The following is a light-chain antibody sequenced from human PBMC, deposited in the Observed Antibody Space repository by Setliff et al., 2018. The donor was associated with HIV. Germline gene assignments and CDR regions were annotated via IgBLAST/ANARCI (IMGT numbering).Light chain of an antibody. CDR2: EIN. CDR1: SSDLGTYES. Sequence: QSALTQPASVSGSPGQSLTVSCSGTSSDLGTYESVSWYQHHPGKAPKLIIYEINRRPSGVSNRFSASKSGDTATLTISGLQAEDEADYYCSSYAISSPYVFGTGTKVTVL. J-gene: IGLJ1*01. V-gene: IGLV2-14*02. CDR3: SSYAISSPYV.